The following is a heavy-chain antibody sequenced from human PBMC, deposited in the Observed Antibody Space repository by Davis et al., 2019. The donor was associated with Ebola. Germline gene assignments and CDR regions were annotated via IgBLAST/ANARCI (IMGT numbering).Heavy chain of an antibody. Sequence: ASVKVSCKASGYTFTGYYMHWVRQAPGQGLEWMGWINPNSGGTNYAQKFQGRVTMTTDTSTSTAYMELRSLRSDDTAVYYCARDDSGDIVVVPAAEKTYYYYMDVWGKGTTVTVSS. CDR1: GYTFTGYY. V-gene: IGHV1-2*02. J-gene: IGHJ6*03. CDR3: ARDDSGDIVVVPAAEKTYYYYMDV. CDR2: INPNSGGT. D-gene: IGHD2-2*01.